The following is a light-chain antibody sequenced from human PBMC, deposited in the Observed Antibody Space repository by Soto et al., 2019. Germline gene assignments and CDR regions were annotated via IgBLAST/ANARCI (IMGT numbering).Light chain of an antibody. V-gene: IGKV3-15*01. CDR2: GAS. J-gene: IGKJ1*01. Sequence: EVVMTQSASTLSVSPEERSTFSCRASQSVSSNLAWYQQKPGQAPRLLIYGASIRATGIPARFSGSGSGTEFTLTISTLQSEDFAIYYCQHYNNWPPWTFGQGTKVDIK. CDR3: QHYNNWPPWT. CDR1: QSVSSN.